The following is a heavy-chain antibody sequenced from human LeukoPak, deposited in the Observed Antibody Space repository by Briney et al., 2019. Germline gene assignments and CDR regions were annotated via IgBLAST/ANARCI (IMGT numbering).Heavy chain of an antibody. J-gene: IGHJ4*02. D-gene: IGHD5-24*01. CDR2: IYYSGST. Sequence: SETLSLTCTVSGGSISSYYWNWIRQPPGKGLEWIGYIYYSGSTNYNPSLKSRVTISVDTSKNQFSLKLSSVTAADTAVYYCARGPATFPDYWGQGTLVTVSS. CDR3: ARGPATFPDY. CDR1: GGSISSYY. V-gene: IGHV4-59*01.